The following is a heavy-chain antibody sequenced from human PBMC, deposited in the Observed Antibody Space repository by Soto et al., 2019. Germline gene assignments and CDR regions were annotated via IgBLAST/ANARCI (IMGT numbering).Heavy chain of an antibody. V-gene: IGHV1-69*06. CDR3: AREDGYRYGYGAFGI. Sequence: QVQLVQSGAEVKKPGSSVKVSCKASGGTFSSYAISWVRQAPGQGLEWMGGIIPIFGTANYAQKFQGRVTITADKSTSTAYKELSRLRSEGKAGYLRAREDGYRYGYGAFGIWGQGTMVTVSS. J-gene: IGHJ3*02. D-gene: IGHD5-18*01. CDR2: IIPIFGTA. CDR1: GGTFSSYA.